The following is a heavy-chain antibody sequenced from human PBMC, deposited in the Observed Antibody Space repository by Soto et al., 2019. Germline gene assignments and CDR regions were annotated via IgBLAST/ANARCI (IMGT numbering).Heavy chain of an antibody. J-gene: IGHJ4*02. CDR2: FYGGDST. CDR1: GLTVSVNY. D-gene: IGHD6-19*01. Sequence: GRSLRLSCAVSGLTVSVNYMSWVRRAPGKGLEWVSVFYGGDSTYYADSVKGRFTISRDIFNNTLYLQMNSLRAEDTAVYYCARVAVAGRSPGHFDFWGQGTLVTVSS. CDR3: ARVAVAGRSPGHFDF. V-gene: IGHV3-66*01.